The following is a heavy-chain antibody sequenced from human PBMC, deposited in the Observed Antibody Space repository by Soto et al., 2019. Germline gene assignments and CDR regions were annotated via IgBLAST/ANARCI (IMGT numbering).Heavy chain of an antibody. D-gene: IGHD5-18*01. CDR2: IRSKANSYAT. V-gene: IGHV3-73*02. J-gene: IGHJ6*02. Sequence: EVQLVESGGGLVQPGGSLKLSCAASGFTFSGSAMHWVRQASGKGLEWVGRIRSKANSYATAYAASVKGRFTISRDDSKNTAYLQMNSLKTEDTAVYYCTRLADTAMVRGGYGMDVWGQGTTVTVSS. CDR3: TRLADTAMVRGGYGMDV. CDR1: GFTFSGSA.